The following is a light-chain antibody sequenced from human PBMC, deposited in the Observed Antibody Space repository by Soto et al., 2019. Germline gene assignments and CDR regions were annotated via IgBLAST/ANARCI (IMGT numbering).Light chain of an antibody. V-gene: IGKV3-11*01. CDR2: DAS. Sequence: EILLTQSPGTLSLSPGERTALSGRASQSVSSNYLAWYQQKPGQAPRLLIYDASNRATGIPARFSGSGSGTDFTLTISSLEPEDFAVYYCQQRSNWPLTFGPGTKWIS. CDR1: QSVSSN. CDR3: QQRSNWPLT. J-gene: IGKJ3*01.